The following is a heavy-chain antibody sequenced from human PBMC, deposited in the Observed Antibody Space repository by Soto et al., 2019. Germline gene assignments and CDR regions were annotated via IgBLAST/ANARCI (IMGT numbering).Heavy chain of an antibody. CDR2: IHYSGYT. V-gene: IGHV4-59*01. CDR3: ARDSGVAAAIDY. Sequence: SETLSLTCTVSGGSMSNYYWSWIRQPSGRGLEWIGYIHYSGYTSFNPSLKSRLTMSVDTSRNHFSLKLNSVTAADTAVYYCARDSGVAAAIDYWGQGTLVTVSS. CDR1: GGSMSNYY. D-gene: IGHD6-13*01. J-gene: IGHJ4*02.